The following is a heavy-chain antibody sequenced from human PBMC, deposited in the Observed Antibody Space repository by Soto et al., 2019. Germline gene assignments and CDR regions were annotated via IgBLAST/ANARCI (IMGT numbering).Heavy chain of an antibody. V-gene: IGHV3-21*01. Sequence: GGSLRLSCAASGFTFSSYSMNWVRQAPGKGLEWVSSISSSSSYIYYADSVKGRFTISRDNAKNSLYLQMNSLRAEDTAVYYCARDPGPYYDGEISDYWGQGTLVTVSS. CDR2: ISSSSSYI. CDR3: ARDPGPYYDGEISDY. CDR1: GFTFSSYS. J-gene: IGHJ4*02. D-gene: IGHD3-22*01.